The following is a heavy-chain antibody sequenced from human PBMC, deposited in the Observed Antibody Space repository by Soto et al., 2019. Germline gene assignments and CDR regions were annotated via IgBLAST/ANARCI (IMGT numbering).Heavy chain of an antibody. Sequence: EVQLVESGGGLVQPGGSLRLSCAASGFTFSDHYMDWVHQAPGKGLEWVGRTRNKANSYTTEYAASVKGRFTISRDDSKNSLYLQMNSLKTEDTAVYYCARGLYYYYGMDVWGQGTTVTVSS. CDR1: GFTFSDHY. J-gene: IGHJ6*02. CDR2: TRNKANSYTT. CDR3: ARGLYYYYGMDV. V-gene: IGHV3-72*01.